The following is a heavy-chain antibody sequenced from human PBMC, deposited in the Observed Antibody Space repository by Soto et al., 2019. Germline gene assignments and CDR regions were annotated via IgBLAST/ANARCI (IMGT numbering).Heavy chain of an antibody. V-gene: IGHV3-15*02. CDR1: GLLLSSAW. D-gene: IGHD1-1*01. CDR3: VEGWNDF. CDR2: IKSKSDVGAR. Sequence: EVQVVESGGALVRPGGSSRLSCVPFGLLLSSAWMSWVRQAPGKGLEWVGRIKSKSDVGARDYAAPVKGRFSISRDDSKNTVYLQMNSLRAEDTAVYYCVEGWNDFWGQGTLVTVSS. J-gene: IGHJ4*02.